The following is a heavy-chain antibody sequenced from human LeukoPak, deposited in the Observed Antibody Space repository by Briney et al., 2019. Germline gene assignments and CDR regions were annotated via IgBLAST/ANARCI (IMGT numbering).Heavy chain of an antibody. V-gene: IGHV1-3*01. J-gene: IGHJ4*02. CDR3: ARDGRQYFDFLPPRD. D-gene: IGHD3-9*01. CDR2: INAGNANT. Sequence: ASVKVSCKASGYTFTSYAIHWVRQAPGQSFEWMGWINAGNANTKYSQKFQGRVTITRDTSASTAYMELSSLRSEDTAVYYCARDGRQYFDFLPPRDWGQGTLVTVSS. CDR1: GYTFTSYA.